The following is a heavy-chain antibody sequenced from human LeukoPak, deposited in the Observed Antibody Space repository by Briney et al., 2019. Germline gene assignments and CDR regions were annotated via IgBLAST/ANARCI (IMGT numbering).Heavy chain of an antibody. Sequence: SETLSLTCTVSGGSISSYYWSWIRQPPGKGLEWIGYIYYSGSTNYNPSLKSRVTISVDTSKNQFSLKLSSVTAADTAVYYCARVRPDHAWYYFDYWGQGTLVTVSS. CDR2: IYYSGST. CDR1: GGSISSYY. V-gene: IGHV4-59*01. J-gene: IGHJ4*02. D-gene: IGHD1-14*01. CDR3: ARVRPDHAWYYFDY.